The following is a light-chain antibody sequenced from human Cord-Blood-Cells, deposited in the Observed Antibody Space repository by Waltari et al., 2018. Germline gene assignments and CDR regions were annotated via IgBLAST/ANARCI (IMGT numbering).Light chain of an antibody. CDR2: EVS. V-gene: IGLV2-8*01. CDR3: SSYAGSNNLV. J-gene: IGLJ2*01. CDR1: SSDVGGYNY. Sequence: QSALTQPPSASGSPGQSVTISCTGTSSDVGGYNYVSWYQQHPGKAPKLMIYEVSKRPSGVPDRFSGSKSGNTASLTVSGLQAEDEAYYYCSSYAGSNNLVFGGGTNLTVL.